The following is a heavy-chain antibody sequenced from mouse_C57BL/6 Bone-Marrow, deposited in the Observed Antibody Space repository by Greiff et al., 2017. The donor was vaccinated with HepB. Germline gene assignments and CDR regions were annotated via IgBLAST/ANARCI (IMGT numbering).Heavy chain of an antibody. CDR1: GFTFSTSG. J-gene: IGHJ2*01. CDR3: ARDRFDYYFDY. Sequence: EVKLVESGGDLVKPGGSLKLSCAASGFTFSTSGMSWVRQTPDRRLEWVATISTGGTYTYYADSVKGRFTISRDTAKSTLFLQRSSLKSEDTAIYDCARDRFDYYFDYWGQGTTLTVSS. D-gene: IGHD2-14*01. CDR2: ISTGGTYT. V-gene: IGHV5-6*01.